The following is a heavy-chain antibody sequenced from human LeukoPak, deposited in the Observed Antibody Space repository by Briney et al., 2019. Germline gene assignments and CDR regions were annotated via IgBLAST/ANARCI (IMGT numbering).Heavy chain of an antibody. J-gene: IGHJ4*02. CDR1: GFTFSNYW. D-gene: IGHD5-24*01. V-gene: IGHV3-7*01. Sequence: PGGSLRLSCAASGFTFSNYWMSWVRQAPGKGLEWVANIKQDGSEKHYVDSVKGRFTISRDNAKNSLYLQMNSLRAEDTAVYYCAKEGRSLQTYWGQGTLVTVSS. CDR3: AKEGRSLQTY. CDR2: IKQDGSEK.